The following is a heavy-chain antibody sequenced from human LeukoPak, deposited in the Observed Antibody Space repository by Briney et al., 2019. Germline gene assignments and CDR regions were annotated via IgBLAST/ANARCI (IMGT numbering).Heavy chain of an antibody. J-gene: IGHJ4*02. Sequence: GGSLRLSCAASGFTFSSYAMHWVRQAPGKGLEWVAVISYDGSNKYYADSVKGRFTISRDNSKNTLYLQMNSLRAEDTAVYYCASYGYGPGIDYWGQGTLVTASS. D-gene: IGHD5-18*01. V-gene: IGHV3-30-3*01. CDR1: GFTFSSYA. CDR2: ISYDGSNK. CDR3: ASYGYGPGIDY.